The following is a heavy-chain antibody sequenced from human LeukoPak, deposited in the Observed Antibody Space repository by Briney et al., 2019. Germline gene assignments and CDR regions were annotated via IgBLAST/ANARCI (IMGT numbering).Heavy chain of an antibody. CDR1: GGSIIDNSFY. CDR3: ARLTDS. V-gene: IGHV4-39*01. Sequence: SETLSLTCTVTGGSIIDNSFYWGWIRQPPGKGLEWIGRIFHSGTTNYNPSLERRVTIAVDTSKNQFSLRLTSVTAADTALYYCARLTDSWSQGTLVTVSS. J-gene: IGHJ4*02. CDR2: IFHSGTT.